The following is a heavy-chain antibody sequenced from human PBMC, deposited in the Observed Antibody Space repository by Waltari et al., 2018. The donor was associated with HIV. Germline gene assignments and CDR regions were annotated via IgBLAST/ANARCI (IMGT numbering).Heavy chain of an antibody. CDR3: TTEEGYGSGSYLDY. CDR2: IKSKSDGGTT. CDR1: GFTFSNDW. J-gene: IGHJ4*02. V-gene: IGHV3-15*01. Sequence: EVHLVESGGDLLKPGGCLRLSCAASGFTFSNDWMTWVRQAPGKGLEWFCRIKSKSDGGTTDYNAAVKGIFTISRDDSKTTLFLQMNSLKTEDTAVYYCTTEEGYGSGSYLDYWGQGTPLTVSS. D-gene: IGHD3-10*01.